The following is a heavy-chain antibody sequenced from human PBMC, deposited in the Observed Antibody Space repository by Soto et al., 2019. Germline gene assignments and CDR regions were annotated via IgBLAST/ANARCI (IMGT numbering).Heavy chain of an antibody. CDR2: IWYDASNK. V-gene: IGHV3-33*01. J-gene: IGHJ6*02. CDR3: ARDPRAFYNYGMDV. CDR1: GFTFSSYG. Sequence: EGSLRLSCSASGFTFSSYGMHWVRQAPGKGLEWVAVIWYDASNKYYADSVKGRCSISRANSKNTLYLQMHSMRPEDKAVYYCARDPRAFYNYGMDVSGQ.